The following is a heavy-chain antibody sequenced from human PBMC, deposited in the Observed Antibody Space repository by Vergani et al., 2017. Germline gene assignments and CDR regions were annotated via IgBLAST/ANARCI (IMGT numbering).Heavy chain of an antibody. D-gene: IGHD6-6*01. CDR2: IYSGGST. J-gene: IGHJ4*02. CDR1: GFTVSSNS. CDR3: GAARSPPIDY. V-gene: IGHV3-66*01. Sequence: EVQLVESGGGLVQPGGSLRLSCAASGFTVSSNSMSWVRPAPGKGRAWVSVIYSGGSTYYADSVKVRFTISRDNSKNTLYLQMNSLRAEDTAVYYCGAARSPPIDYWGQGTLVTVSS.